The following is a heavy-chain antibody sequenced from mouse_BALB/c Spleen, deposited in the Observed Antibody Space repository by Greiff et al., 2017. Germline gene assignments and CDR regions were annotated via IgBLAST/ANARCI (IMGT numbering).Heavy chain of an antibody. J-gene: IGHJ2*01. CDR3: ARGFTKNYFDY. Sequence: DVMLVESGGGLVKPGGSRKLSCAASGFTFSDYGMAWVRQAPGKGPEWVAFISNLAYSIYYADTVTGRFTISRENAKNTLYLEMSSLRSEDTAMYYCARGFTKNYFDYWGQGTTLTVSS. V-gene: IGHV5-15*02. CDR1: GFTFSDYG. D-gene: IGHD2-12*01. CDR2: ISNLAYSI.